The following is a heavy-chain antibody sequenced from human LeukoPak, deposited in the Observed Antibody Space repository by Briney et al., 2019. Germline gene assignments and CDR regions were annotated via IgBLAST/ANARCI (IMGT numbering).Heavy chain of an antibody. J-gene: IGHJ4*02. CDR2: ISRSDSTI. CDR3: ARDLWGRSSWYVDY. Sequence: GGSLRLSCAASGFTFSSYEMNWVRQAPGKGLEWVSYISRSDSTIYYADSVKGRFTISRDNAKNSLYLQMNSLRAEDTAVYYCARDLWGRSSWYVDYWGQGTLVTVSS. V-gene: IGHV3-48*03. D-gene: IGHD6-13*01. CDR1: GFTFSSYE.